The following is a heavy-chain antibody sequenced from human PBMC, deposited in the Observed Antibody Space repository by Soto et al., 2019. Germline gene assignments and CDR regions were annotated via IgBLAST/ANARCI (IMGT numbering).Heavy chain of an antibody. CDR1: GFTSSSYA. CDR2: IVGSGDT. Sequence: GGSLRLSCAASGFTSSSYAMSWVRQSPGKGLEWVSTIVGSGDTYYIDSVRGRFAISRDNSKNTVYLQMNSLRAEDTAVYHCEKHRDCSANTCPTGHWFDPWGEGTLVTVSS. J-gene: IGHJ5*02. CDR3: EKHRDCSANTCPTGHWFDP. V-gene: IGHV3-23*01. D-gene: IGHD2-15*01.